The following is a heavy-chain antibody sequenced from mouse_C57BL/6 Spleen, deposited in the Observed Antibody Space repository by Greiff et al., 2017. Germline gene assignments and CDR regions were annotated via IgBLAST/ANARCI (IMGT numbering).Heavy chain of an antibody. CDR1: GFSLTSYG. V-gene: IGHV2-2*01. Sequence: QVQLQQSGPGLVQPSPSLSITCTVSGFSLTSYGVHWVRQSPGKGLEWLGVIWRGGSTDYNAAFISRLSISKDNSKSQVFFKMHSLQADDTAIYYCARGRDFDYWGQGTTLTVSS. CDR2: IWRGGST. CDR3: ARGRDFDY. J-gene: IGHJ2*01.